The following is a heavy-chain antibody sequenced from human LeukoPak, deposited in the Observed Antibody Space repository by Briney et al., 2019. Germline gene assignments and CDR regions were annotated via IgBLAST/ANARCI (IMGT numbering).Heavy chain of an antibody. J-gene: IGHJ4*02. CDR3: ARTSPTTGIDY. D-gene: IGHD4-17*01. CDR1: GVSLSTSGMC. CDR2: IDWDDNK. V-gene: IGHV2-70*01. Sequence: ESGPTLVNPTQTLTLTCTFSGVSLSTSGMCVTWIRQPPGKTLEWLALIDWDDNKFYSTSLKTRLTISKDTSKNQVVLTLTNMDPVDTATYYCARTSPTTGIDYWGQGTLVTVSS.